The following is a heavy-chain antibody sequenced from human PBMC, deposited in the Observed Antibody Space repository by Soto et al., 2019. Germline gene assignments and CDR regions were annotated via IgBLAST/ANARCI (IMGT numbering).Heavy chain of an antibody. CDR2: IIPIFGTA. D-gene: IGHD3-22*01. J-gene: IGHJ3*02. Sequence: QVQLVQSGAEVKKPGSSVKVSCKASGGTFSSYAISWVRQAPGQGLEWMGGIIPIFGTANYAQKFQGRVTITADESTSTAYMELSSLRSEDTAVYYCARDRDYYYDSSGYGGAFDIWGQGTMVTVSS. CDR3: ARDRDYYYDSSGYGGAFDI. CDR1: GGTFSSYA. V-gene: IGHV1-69*12.